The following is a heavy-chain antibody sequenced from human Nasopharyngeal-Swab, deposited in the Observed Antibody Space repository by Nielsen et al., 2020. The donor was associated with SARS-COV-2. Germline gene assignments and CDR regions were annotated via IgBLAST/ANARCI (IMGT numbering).Heavy chain of an antibody. V-gene: IGHV5-51*01. CDR1: GANFTTYW. J-gene: IGHJ3*02. D-gene: IGHD4-23*01. Sequence: GEYLKISWKGSGANFTTYWIGWVRQMPGKGLGWMGIIYSGDSDTRYSPCFQGQVTISADKSISTAYQQWSRLKASDTAMYYCARQTIYGGNPHDAFDIWGQGTMVTVSS. CDR3: ARQTIYGGNPHDAFDI. CDR2: IYSGDSDT.